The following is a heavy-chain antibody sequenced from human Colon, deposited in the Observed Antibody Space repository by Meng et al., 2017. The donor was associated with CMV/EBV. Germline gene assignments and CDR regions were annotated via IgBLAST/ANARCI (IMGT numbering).Heavy chain of an antibody. CDR1: GFPFSSHA. CDR2: LYSGGSDS. V-gene: IGHV3-23*03. D-gene: IGHD6-6*01. CDR3: AKDLKYPDYGMDV. J-gene: IGHJ6*02. Sequence: GESLKISCAASGFPFSSHAMTWVRQAPGKGLEWVSVLYSGGSDSHNADSVKGRFTVSRDNSKNILYLQMNSLRPEDTAVYYCAKDLKYPDYGMDVWGQGTTVTVLL.